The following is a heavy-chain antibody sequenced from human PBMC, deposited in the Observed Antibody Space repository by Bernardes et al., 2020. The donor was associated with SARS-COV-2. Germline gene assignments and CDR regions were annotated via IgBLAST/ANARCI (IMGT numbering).Heavy chain of an antibody. D-gene: IGHD3-3*01. Sequence: GGSLRLSCAASGFTFSSYAMSWVRQAPGKGLEWVSVISGSGGSTYYADSVKGRFTISRDNSKNTLYLQMNSLRAEDTAVYYCAKGRPDYDFWSGSLSGSYYFDYWGQRTLVTVSS. V-gene: IGHV3-23*01. J-gene: IGHJ4*02. CDR3: AKGRPDYDFWSGSLSGSYYFDY. CDR1: GFTFSSYA. CDR2: ISGSGGST.